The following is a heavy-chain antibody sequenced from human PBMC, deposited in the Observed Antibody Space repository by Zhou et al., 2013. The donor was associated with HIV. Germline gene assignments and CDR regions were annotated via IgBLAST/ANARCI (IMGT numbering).Heavy chain of an antibody. V-gene: IGHV1-69*05. CDR2: IIPIFGTA. D-gene: IGHD5-18*01. J-gene: IGHJ5*02. CDR1: GGTFSSYA. CDR3: ARDAQYLGGYSYGTGWWFDP. Sequence: QVQLVQSGAEVKKPGSSVKVSCKASGGTFSSYAISWVRQAPGQGLEWMGGIIPIFGTANYAQKFQGRVTITTDESTSTAYMELSSLRSEDTAVYYCARDAQYLGGYSYGTGWWFDPWGQGTLVTVSS.